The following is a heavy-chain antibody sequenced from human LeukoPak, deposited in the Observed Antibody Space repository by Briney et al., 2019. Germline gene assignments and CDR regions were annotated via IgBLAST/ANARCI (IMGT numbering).Heavy chain of an antibody. V-gene: IGHV4-4*07. CDR3: ARLRLTFGGVIAIDY. Sequence: PSETLSLTCTVSGGSISSYYWSWIRQPAGKGLEWIGRIYTSGSTNYNPSLKSRVTMSVDTCKNQFSLKLSSVTAADTAVYYCARLRLTFGGVIAIDYWGQGTLVTVSS. J-gene: IGHJ4*02. D-gene: IGHD3-16*02. CDR2: IYTSGST. CDR1: GGSISSYY.